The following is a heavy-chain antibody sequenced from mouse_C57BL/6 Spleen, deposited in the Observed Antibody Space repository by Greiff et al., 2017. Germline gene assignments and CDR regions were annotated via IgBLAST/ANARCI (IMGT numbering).Heavy chain of an antibody. CDR3: ARVYGSSYNDFDY. J-gene: IGHJ2*01. Sequence: EVMLVESGGGLVKPGGSLKLSCAASGFTFSSYTMSWVRQTPEKRLEWVATISGGGGNTYYPDSVKGRFTISRDNAKNTLYLQMSSLRSEDTALFYCARVYGSSYNDFDYWGQGTTLTVSS. V-gene: IGHV5-9*01. D-gene: IGHD1-1*01. CDR1: GFTFSSYT. CDR2: ISGGGGNT.